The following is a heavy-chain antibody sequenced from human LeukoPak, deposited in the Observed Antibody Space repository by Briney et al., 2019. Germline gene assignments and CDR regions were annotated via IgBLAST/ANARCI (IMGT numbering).Heavy chain of an antibody. CDR1: GFTFSSYA. Sequence: SGGSLRLSCAASGFTFSSYAMSWVRQAPGKGLEWVSAISGSGGSTYYADSVKGRFTISRDNSKNTLYLQMNSLRAEDTAVYYCAKGSDSSGYYYYFDYWGQGTLVTVSS. CDR3: AKGSDSSGYYYYFDY. V-gene: IGHV3-23*01. D-gene: IGHD3-22*01. J-gene: IGHJ4*02. CDR2: ISGSGGST.